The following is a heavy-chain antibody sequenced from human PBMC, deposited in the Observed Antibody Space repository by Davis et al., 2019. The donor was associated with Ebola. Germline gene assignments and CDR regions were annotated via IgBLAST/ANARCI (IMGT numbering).Heavy chain of an antibody. Sequence: MPSETLSLTCAVYGGSFSVYYWSWIRQPPGKGLEWIGEINHSVSTNYNPSLKSRVTISVDTSKNQFSLKLSSVTAADTAVYYCARGVGGTTGWFDPWGQGTLVTVSS. CDR1: GGSFSVYY. J-gene: IGHJ5*02. D-gene: IGHD1-26*01. V-gene: IGHV4-34*01. CDR2: INHSVST. CDR3: ARGVGGTTGWFDP.